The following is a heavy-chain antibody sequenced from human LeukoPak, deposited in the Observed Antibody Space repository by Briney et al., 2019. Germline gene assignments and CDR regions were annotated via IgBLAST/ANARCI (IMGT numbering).Heavy chain of an antibody. CDR2: IYTSGST. Sequence: PSETLSLTCAVYGGSFSGYYWSWIRQPPGKGLEWIGRIYTSGSTNYNPSLKSRVTMSVDTSKNQFSLKLSSVTAADTALYYCARGTYYYDSSGYRFDPWGQGTLVTVSS. V-gene: IGHV4-59*10. CDR1: GGSFSGYY. CDR3: ARGTYYYDSSGYRFDP. D-gene: IGHD3-22*01. J-gene: IGHJ5*02.